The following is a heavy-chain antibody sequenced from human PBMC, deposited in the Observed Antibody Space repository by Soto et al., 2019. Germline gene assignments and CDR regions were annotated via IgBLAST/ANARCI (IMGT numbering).Heavy chain of an antibody. Sequence: SETLSLTCTVSGGSISSSSYYWGWIRQPPGKGLEWIGSIYYSGSTYYNPSLKSRVTISVDTSKNQFSLKPSSVTAADTAVYYCARHPFLEWFFYYMDVWGKGTTVTVSS. CDR2: IYYSGST. V-gene: IGHV4-39*01. D-gene: IGHD3-3*01. J-gene: IGHJ6*03. CDR3: ARHPFLEWFFYYMDV. CDR1: GGSISSSSYY.